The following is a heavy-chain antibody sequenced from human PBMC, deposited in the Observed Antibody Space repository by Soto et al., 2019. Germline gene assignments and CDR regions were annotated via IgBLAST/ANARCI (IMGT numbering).Heavy chain of an antibody. J-gene: IGHJ6*02. CDR1: GDSVSSNSAA. V-gene: IGHV6-1*01. CDR2: TYYRSKWYN. Sequence: SQTLSLTCAISGDSVSSNSAAWNWIRQPPSRGLEWLGRTYYRSKWYNDYAVSVKSRITINPDTSKNQFSLQLNSVTPEDTAVYYCARDSLDFWSGSRFYYGMDVWGQGTTVTVSS. D-gene: IGHD3-3*01. CDR3: ARDSLDFWSGSRFYYGMDV.